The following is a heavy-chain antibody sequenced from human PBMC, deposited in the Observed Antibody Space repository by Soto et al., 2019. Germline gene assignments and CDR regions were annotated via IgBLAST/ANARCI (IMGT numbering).Heavy chain of an antibody. Sequence: QVQLVQSGAEVKRSGASVRISCKASGYTFNRHDINWVRQATGQGPEWIGWMNPNSGNTGYAQKVQGRVTMTRDSAITTAYMDLSSLTSEDTSIYYCASEGLYGSIQDNTFDIWGQGTMVSVSS. J-gene: IGHJ3*02. CDR3: ASEGLYGSIQDNTFDI. CDR2: MNPNSGNT. CDR1: GYTFNRHD. D-gene: IGHD6-19*01. V-gene: IGHV1-8*01.